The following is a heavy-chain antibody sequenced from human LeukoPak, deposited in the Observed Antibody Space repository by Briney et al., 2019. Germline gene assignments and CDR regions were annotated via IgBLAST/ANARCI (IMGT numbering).Heavy chain of an antibody. CDR2: MNPNSGNT. Sequence: ASVKVSCKASGYTFTSYDINWVRQATGQGLEWMGWMNPNSGNTGYAQKFQGRVTMTRNTSISTAYMELSSLRSEDTAVYYCARGHRYDSSVGYWGQGTLATVSS. D-gene: IGHD3-22*01. CDR3: ARGHRYDSSVGY. V-gene: IGHV1-8*01. CDR1: GYTFTSYD. J-gene: IGHJ4*02.